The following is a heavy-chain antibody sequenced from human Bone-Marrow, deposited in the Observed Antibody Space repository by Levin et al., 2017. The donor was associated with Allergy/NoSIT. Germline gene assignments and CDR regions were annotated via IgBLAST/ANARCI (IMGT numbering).Heavy chain of an antibody. J-gene: IGHJ6*01. CDR2: SSWSSDTM. CDR1: GFRFDAYA. V-gene: IGHV3-9*01. CDR3: ANDIWYIFGGGARRDANRGMDV. Sequence: GGSLRLSCAASGFRFDAYAMHWVRQGPGKGLERVAGSSWSSDTMAYADSVRGRFTISRDNAKNALYLQVNGLRAEDTAVYYCANDIWYIFGGGARRDANRGMDVWGQGTTVTVSS. D-gene: IGHD3-16*01.